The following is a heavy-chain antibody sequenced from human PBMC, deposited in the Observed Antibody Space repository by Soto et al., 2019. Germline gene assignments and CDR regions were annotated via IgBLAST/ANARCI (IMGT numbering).Heavy chain of an antibody. V-gene: IGHV3-7*03. CDR1: GLTFSRFW. CDR3: TCHPPRGDYNWYARNY. J-gene: IGHJ4*02. Sequence: PRVSLRLSCVASGLTFSRFWMSWVRQAPGKGLEWVANIKEDGSEKYYVDSVKGRFTISRDNARNSLLLQMNSLRAEDTAVYFCTCHPPRGDYNWYARNYRGQGTQVPVSS. CDR2: IKEDGSEK. D-gene: IGHD4-17*01.